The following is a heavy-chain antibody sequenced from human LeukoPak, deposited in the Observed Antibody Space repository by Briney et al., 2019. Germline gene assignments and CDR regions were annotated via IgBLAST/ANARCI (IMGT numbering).Heavy chain of an antibody. Sequence: SETLSLTCTVSGGSISSYYWSWIRQPPGKGLEWIGYIYYSGSTKYNPSLKSRVTISVDTSKNQFSLKRSSVTAADPAVYYCARSYGSGSYFDYWGQGILVTVSS. V-gene: IGHV4-59*01. J-gene: IGHJ4*02. D-gene: IGHD3-10*01. CDR1: GGSISSYY. CDR3: ARSYGSGSYFDY. CDR2: IYYSGST.